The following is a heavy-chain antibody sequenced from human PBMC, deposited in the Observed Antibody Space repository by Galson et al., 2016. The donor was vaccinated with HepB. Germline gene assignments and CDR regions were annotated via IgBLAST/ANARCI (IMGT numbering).Heavy chain of an antibody. J-gene: IGHJ4*02. V-gene: IGHV1-69*13. Sequence: SVKVSCKASGGTFTNYAFGWVRQAPGQGLEWMGGVIPIFGTTIYAQRFQDRVTITVDESTSTAYMELTSLKSTDTAVYYCAGPTSHTVSYSPFDYWGQGTLVTVSS. CDR2: VIPIFGTT. CDR1: GGTFTNYA. D-gene: IGHD1-26*01. CDR3: AGPTSHTVSYSPFDY.